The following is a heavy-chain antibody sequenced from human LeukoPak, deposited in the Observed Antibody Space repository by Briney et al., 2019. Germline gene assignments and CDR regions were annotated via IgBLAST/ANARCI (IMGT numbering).Heavy chain of an antibody. J-gene: IGHJ4*02. Sequence: PGGSLRLSCAASGFTFSSYWMSWVRQAPGKGLEWVANIKQDGSEKYCVDSVKGRFTISRDNAKSSLYLQMNSRRAEDTAVYYCARVPPYGDYRGDSQPADYWGQGTLVTVSS. V-gene: IGHV3-7*01. CDR1: GFTFSSYW. CDR2: IKQDGSEK. D-gene: IGHD4-17*01. CDR3: ARVPPYGDYRGDSQPADY.